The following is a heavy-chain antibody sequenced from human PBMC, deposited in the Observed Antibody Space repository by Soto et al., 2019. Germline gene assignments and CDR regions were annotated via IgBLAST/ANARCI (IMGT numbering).Heavy chain of an antibody. J-gene: IGHJ4*02. CDR3: AKDQASGQGSFDS. CDR1: GFTFNIYG. V-gene: IGHV3-30*18. CDR2: ISYDGSNQ. Sequence: PGGSLRLSCAASGFTFNIYGMHWVRQAPDKGLEWVALISYDGSNQYYADSVEGRFTISRDNSKNTLFLQMNSLRADDTAVYYCAKDQASGQGSFDSWGQGILVTVSS.